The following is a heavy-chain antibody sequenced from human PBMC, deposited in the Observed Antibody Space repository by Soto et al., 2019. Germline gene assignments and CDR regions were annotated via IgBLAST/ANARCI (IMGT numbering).Heavy chain of an antibody. CDR1: GFTFTTYA. CDR2: ITSDGSKK. V-gene: IGHV3-30-3*01. J-gene: IGHJ3*02. Sequence: QVQLVESGGGMVQPGTSLIISCVGSGFTFTTYAMHWVRQAPGKRLQWVSVITSDGSKKYSADSVKGRFIISRDNYKNTLYLQMNTLRTEDTAVYYCARSVASAGPDAFDNWCQGTVLTVSS. CDR3: ARSVASAGPDAFDN. D-gene: IGHD6-13*01.